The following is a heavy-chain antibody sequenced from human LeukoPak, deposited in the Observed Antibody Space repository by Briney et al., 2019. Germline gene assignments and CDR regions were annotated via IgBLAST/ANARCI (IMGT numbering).Heavy chain of an antibody. CDR3: ARGTFQYSSGWYYFDY. Sequence: SVKVSCKASGGIFSSYSISWVRQAPGQGLEWMGGIIPIFGTPNYAQKFQGRVTITADKSTTTAYMELSSLRSEDTSVYYCARGTFQYSSGWYYFDYWGQGTLVTVSS. CDR1: GGIFSSYS. CDR2: IIPIFGTP. D-gene: IGHD6-19*01. J-gene: IGHJ4*02. V-gene: IGHV1-69*06.